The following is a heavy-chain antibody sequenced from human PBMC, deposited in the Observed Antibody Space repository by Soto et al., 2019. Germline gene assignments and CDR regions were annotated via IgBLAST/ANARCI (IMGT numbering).Heavy chain of an antibody. V-gene: IGHV5-51*01. J-gene: IGHJ4*02. CDR1: GYSLTNYW. D-gene: IGHD2-21*01. CDR2: IYVGDSDT. CDR3: ARLVNIFDFDY. Sequence: GESLKISCKGSGYSLTNYWIGWVRQMPGKGLEWMGLIYVGDSDTRYCPSFQGQVTISADKSISTAYLQWSSLKPSDTAMYYCARLVNIFDFDYWDQGTLVTVSS.